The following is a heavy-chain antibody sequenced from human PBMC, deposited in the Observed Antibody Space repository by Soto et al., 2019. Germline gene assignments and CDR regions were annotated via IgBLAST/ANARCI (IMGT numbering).Heavy chain of an antibody. CDR2: IYYSGST. D-gene: IGHD3-22*01. CDR3: ARHGSFLYYYDSSGYLDP. V-gene: IGHV4-39*01. Sequence: SETLSLTCTVSGGPISSSSYYWGWIRQPPGKGLEWIGSIYYSGSTYYNPSLKSRVTISVDTSKNQFSLKLSSVTAADTAVYYCARHGSFLYYYDSSGYLDPWGQGTLVTVSS. J-gene: IGHJ5*02. CDR1: GGPISSSSYY.